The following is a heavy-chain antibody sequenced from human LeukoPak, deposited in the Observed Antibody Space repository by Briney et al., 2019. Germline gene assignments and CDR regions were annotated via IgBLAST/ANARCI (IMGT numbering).Heavy chain of an antibody. V-gene: IGHV3-23*01. D-gene: IGHD3-9*01. CDR3: AKGMYDILTGYYSYYYYGMDV. Sequence: GGSLRLSCAASGFTFSSYAMSWVRQAPGKGLEWVSGISGSGGSTYYAGSVKGRLTISRDNSKNTLYLQMNSLRAEDTAVYYCAKGMYDILTGYYSYYYYGMDVWGQGTTVTVSS. CDR1: GFTFSSYA. CDR2: ISGSGGST. J-gene: IGHJ6*02.